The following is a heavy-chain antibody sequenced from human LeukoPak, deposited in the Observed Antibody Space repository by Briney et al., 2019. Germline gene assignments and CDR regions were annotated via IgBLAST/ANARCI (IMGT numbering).Heavy chain of an antibody. V-gene: IGHV4-59*01. CDR1: GGSISSYY. CDR3: ARGSHDILTGYHYYYYYMGV. D-gene: IGHD3-9*01. CDR2: IYYSGST. Sequence: SETLSLTCTVSGGSISSYYWSWIRQPPGKGLEWIGYIYYSGSTNYNPSLKSRVTISVDTSKNQFSLKLSSVTAADTAVYYCARGSHDILTGYHYYYYYMGVWGKGTTVTISS. J-gene: IGHJ6*03.